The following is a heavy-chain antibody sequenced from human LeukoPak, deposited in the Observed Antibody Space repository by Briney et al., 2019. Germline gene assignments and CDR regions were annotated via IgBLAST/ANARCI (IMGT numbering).Heavy chain of an antibody. J-gene: IGHJ5*02. D-gene: IGHD6-13*01. CDR3: ARPRIAAAGGGLFDP. Sequence: SETLSLTCAVYGGSFSGYYWSWIRQPPGKGLEGIGEINHSGSTNYNPSLKSRVTISVNKSKNQFSPNLNSVTAADTAVYYCARPRIAAAGGGLFDPWGQGTLVTVSS. CDR2: INHSGST. V-gene: IGHV4-34*01. CDR1: GGSFSGYY.